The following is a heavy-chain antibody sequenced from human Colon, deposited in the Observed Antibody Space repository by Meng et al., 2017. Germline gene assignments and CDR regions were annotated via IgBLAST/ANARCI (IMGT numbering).Heavy chain of an antibody. V-gene: IGHV1-2*02. CDR2: INPNSGGT. CDR3: VREKSAAHQPFDY. Sequence: QVQLGQSGAEVKKPGASVKVSCKASGYTFTDYYIHWVRQAPGQGLEWMGWINPNSGGTNYAQKFRGRVTMTRDTSISIAYMELSRLTSDDTAVYYCVREKSAAHQPFDYWGQGTLVTVSS. D-gene: IGHD6-13*01. CDR1: GYTFTDYY. J-gene: IGHJ4*02.